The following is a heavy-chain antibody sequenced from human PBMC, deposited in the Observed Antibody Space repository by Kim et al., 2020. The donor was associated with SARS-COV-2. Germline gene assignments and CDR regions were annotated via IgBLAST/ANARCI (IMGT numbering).Heavy chain of an antibody. V-gene: IGHV4-59*01. D-gene: IGHD6-6*01. J-gene: IGHJ4*02. CDR2: SGST. Sequence: SGSTTYNPSLKSRVTISVDTSKNQFSRKLSSVTAADTAVYYCARDRRYFDYWGQGTLVTVSS. CDR3: ARDRRYFDY.